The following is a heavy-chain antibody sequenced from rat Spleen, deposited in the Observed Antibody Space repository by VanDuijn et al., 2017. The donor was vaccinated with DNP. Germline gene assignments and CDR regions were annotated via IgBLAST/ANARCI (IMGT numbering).Heavy chain of an antibody. J-gene: IGHJ2*01. CDR3: TAELGGY. V-gene: IGHV5-7*01. D-gene: IGHD5-1*01. CDR2: ISYDGSST. Sequence: EVQLVESGGGLVQPGRSLTLSCAASGFTFSNFDMAWVRQAPKKGLEWVATISYDGSSTYYRDSVKGRFTISRDNAKSTLYVQMDSLRSEDTATYYCTAELGGYWGQGVMVTVSS. CDR1: GFTFSNFD.